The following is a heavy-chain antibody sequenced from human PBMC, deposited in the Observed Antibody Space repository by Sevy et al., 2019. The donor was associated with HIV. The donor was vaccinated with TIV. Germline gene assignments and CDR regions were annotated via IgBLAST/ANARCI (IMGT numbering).Heavy chain of an antibody. D-gene: IGHD1-26*01. J-gene: IGHJ6*02. CDR1: GFTFGDYT. V-gene: IGHV3-49*04. Sequence: GGSLRLSCTASGFTFGDYTMSWVRQAPGKGLEWVSFIRSKAYGGTTQYAASVKGRFTISIDDYKSIAYLQMNSLRTADTAVYYCTRVEGATDWGMDVWGQGTTVTVSS. CDR3: TRVEGATDWGMDV. CDR2: IRSKAYGGTT.